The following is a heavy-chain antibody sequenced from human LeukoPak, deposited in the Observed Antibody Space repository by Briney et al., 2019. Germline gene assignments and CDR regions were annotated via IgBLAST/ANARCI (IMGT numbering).Heavy chain of an antibody. CDR2: INPNSGGT. J-gene: IGHJ4*02. V-gene: IGHV1-2*02. Sequence: GASVKVSCKASGYTFTGYYMHWVRQAPGQGLEWMGWINPNSGGTNYAQKFQGRVTMTRDTSITTAYMELSSLRLDDTAIYYCVKGPLQLYYFDQWGQGTLVTVSS. CDR3: VKGPLQLYYFDQ. D-gene: IGHD1-1*01. CDR1: GYTFTGYY.